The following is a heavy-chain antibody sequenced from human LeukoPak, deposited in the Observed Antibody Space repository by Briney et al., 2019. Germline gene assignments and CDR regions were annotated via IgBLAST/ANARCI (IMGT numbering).Heavy chain of an antibody. CDR1: GGSISSYY. Sequence: SETLSLTCTVSGGSISSYYWSWIRQPAGKGLEWIGRIYTSGSTNYNPSLKSRVTMSVDTSKNQFSLKLSSVTAADTAVYYCAREGKDSSGYHDWFDPWGQGTLVTVSS. CDR3: AREGKDSSGYHDWFDP. J-gene: IGHJ5*02. D-gene: IGHD3-22*01. V-gene: IGHV4-4*07. CDR2: IYTSGST.